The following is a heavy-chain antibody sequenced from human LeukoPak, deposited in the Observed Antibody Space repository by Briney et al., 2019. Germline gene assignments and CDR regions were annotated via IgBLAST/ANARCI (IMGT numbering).Heavy chain of an antibody. CDR2: ISSSGSTV. J-gene: IGHJ6*03. CDR3: ARKWLDYYYYYMDV. D-gene: IGHD6-19*01. CDR1: GFTFSSYE. V-gene: IGHV3-48*03. Sequence: GGSLRLSCAATGFTFSSYEMNWVRQAPGKGLEWVSYISSSGSTVYYADSVKGRFTISRDNAKNSLYLQMNSLRAEDTAVYYCARKWLDYYYYYMDVWGKGTTVTISS.